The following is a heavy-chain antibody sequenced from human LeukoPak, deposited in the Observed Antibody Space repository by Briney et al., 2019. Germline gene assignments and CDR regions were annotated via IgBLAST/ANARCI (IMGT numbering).Heavy chain of an antibody. Sequence: IPSETLSLTCTVSGGSISSGSYYWSWIRQPAGKGLEWIGRIYTSGSTNYNPSLKSRVTISVDTSKNQFSLKLSSVTTADTAVYYCAREEPITIFGVVTNYYYYYMDVWGKGTTVTVSS. D-gene: IGHD3-3*01. CDR1: GGSISSGSYY. CDR3: AREEPITIFGVVTNYYYYYMDV. V-gene: IGHV4-61*02. CDR2: IYTSGST. J-gene: IGHJ6*03.